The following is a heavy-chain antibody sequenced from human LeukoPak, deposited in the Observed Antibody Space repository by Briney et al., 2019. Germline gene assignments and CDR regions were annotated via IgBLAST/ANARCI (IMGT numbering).Heavy chain of an antibody. CDR3: ARDILANYYGSGNDY. CDR1: GFTFSRYC. CDR2: IKEDSSET. D-gene: IGHD3-10*01. V-gene: IGHV3-7*01. Sequence: PGGSLRLSCAASGFTFSRYCMSWVRQAPGKGLEWVANIKEDSSETYYVDSVKGRFTISRDNAKNSLYLQMSSLRAEDTAVYFCARDILANYYGSGNDYWGQGTLVTVSS. J-gene: IGHJ4*02.